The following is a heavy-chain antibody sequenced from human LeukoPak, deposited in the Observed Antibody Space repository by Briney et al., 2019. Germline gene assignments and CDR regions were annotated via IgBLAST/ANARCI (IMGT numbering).Heavy chain of an antibody. D-gene: IGHD4-17*01. CDR3: ARELRVAFDI. Sequence: GGSLRLSCAASGFTCSRYTMNWGRHAPGRGLEWVSSITSGRTYMYYADSVKGRFTISRDNSKNTLYLQMNSLRAEDTAVYYCARELRVAFDIWGQGTTVTVSS. CDR1: GFTCSRYT. V-gene: IGHV3-21*01. CDR2: ITSGRTYM. J-gene: IGHJ3*02.